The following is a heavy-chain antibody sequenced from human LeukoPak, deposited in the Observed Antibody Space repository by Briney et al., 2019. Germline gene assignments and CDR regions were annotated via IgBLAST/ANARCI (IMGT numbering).Heavy chain of an antibody. D-gene: IGHD1-26*01. V-gene: IGHV3-30-3*01. CDR1: GFTFSGYP. CDR2: ISYDGSNK. J-gene: IGHJ4*02. CDR3: ASSLQWELLDY. Sequence: GGSLRLSCAASGFTFSGYPIHWVRQAPGKGLEWVAVISYDGSNKYYADSVKGRFTISRDNSKNTLYLQMNSLRAEDTAVYYCASSLQWELLDYWGQGTLVTVSS.